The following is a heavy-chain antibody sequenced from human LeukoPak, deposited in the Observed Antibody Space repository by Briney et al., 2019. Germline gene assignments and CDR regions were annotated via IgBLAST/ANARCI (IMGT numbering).Heavy chain of an antibody. J-gene: IGHJ4*02. V-gene: IGHV3-64*01. Sequence: GGSLRLSCAASGFTFSSYAIHWVRHAPGKGLEYISAIISNGGSTYYANSVKGRVTISRDNSKNTLYLQMGSLRDEDMAVYYCARDSVVAGTGFDYWGQGTLVTVSS. CDR3: ARDSVVAGTGFDY. CDR1: GFTFSSYA. CDR2: IISNGGST. D-gene: IGHD6-19*01.